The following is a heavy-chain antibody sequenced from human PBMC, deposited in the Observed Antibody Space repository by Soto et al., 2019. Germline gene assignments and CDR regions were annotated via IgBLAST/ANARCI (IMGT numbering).Heavy chain of an antibody. J-gene: IGHJ2*01. V-gene: IGHV3-23*01. CDR1: GFRFSSYA. CDR3: ALGWYFDL. D-gene: IGHD7-27*01. Sequence: EVQLLESGGGLVQPGGSLRLSCAASGFRFSSYALSWVRLAPGRGLEWVSAISGSGGDTYYPDSVKGRFTISRDVSKSTLYLQMNSLSAEDTAVYYCALGWYFDLWGRGPLVAVSS. CDR2: ISGSGGDT.